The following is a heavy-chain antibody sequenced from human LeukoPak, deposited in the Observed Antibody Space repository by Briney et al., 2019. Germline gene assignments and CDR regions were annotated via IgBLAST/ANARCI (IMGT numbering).Heavy chain of an antibody. J-gene: IGHJ3*02. CDR3: ARLLNNDRSGDPDTFDI. CDR2: IYYSGTT. Sequence: PSETLCLTCSASSGSISFHYWSWIRQPPGKGLEWLGFIYYSGTTRYNPSLRGRVTMSADTSKNHFSLKLTSVTAADTAVYYCARLLNNDRSGDPDTFDIWGQGTMVTVSS. CDR1: SGSISFHY. D-gene: IGHD3-22*01. V-gene: IGHV4-59*11.